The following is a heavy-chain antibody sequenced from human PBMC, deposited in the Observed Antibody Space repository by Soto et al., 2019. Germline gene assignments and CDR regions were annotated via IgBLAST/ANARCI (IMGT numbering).Heavy chain of an antibody. V-gene: IGHV4-39*01. CDR2: IYYSGST. D-gene: IGHD1-26*01. CDR3: ARLPPGGGAVDY. CDR1: GGSISSSSYY. Sequence: QLQLQESGPGLVKPSETLSLTCTVSGGSISSSSYYWGWIRQPPGKGLEWIGSIYYSGSTYYNPSLKSRVTISVDTAKNQFSLKLSSVTAADTAVYYCARLPPGGGAVDYWGQGTLVTVSS. J-gene: IGHJ4*02.